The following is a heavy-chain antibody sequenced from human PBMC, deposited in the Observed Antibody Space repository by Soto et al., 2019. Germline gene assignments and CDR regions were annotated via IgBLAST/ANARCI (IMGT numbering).Heavy chain of an antibody. CDR1: GGSISSGGYS. Sequence: TLSLTCAVSGGSISSGGYSWSWIRQHPGKGLEWIGHIYYSGSTYYNPSLKSRVTISVDTSKNQFSLKLSSVTAADTAVYYCARDLGIFGNEFDPWGQGTLVTVSS. CDR3: ARDLGIFGNEFDP. D-gene: IGHD3-3*01. V-gene: IGHV4-31*11. J-gene: IGHJ5*02. CDR2: IYYSGST.